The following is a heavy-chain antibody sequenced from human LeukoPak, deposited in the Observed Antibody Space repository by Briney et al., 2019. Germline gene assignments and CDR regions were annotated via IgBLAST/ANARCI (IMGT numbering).Heavy chain of an antibody. Sequence: PGGSLRLSCAASGFTFSSYGMHWVRQAPGKGLEWVAVISYDGSNKYYADSVKGRFTISRDNSKNTLYLQMNSLRAEDTAVYYCAKDSIWFGELLSGGIDVWGQGTTVTVSS. CDR3: AKDSIWFGELLSGGIDV. V-gene: IGHV3-30*18. J-gene: IGHJ6*02. CDR2: ISYDGSNK. D-gene: IGHD3-10*01. CDR1: GFTFSSYG.